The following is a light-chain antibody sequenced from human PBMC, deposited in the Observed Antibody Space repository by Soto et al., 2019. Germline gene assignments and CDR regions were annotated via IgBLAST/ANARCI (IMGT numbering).Light chain of an antibody. CDR2: EVS. V-gene: IGLV2-14*01. J-gene: IGLJ2*01. CDR1: SSDVGDYNY. Sequence: QSALTQPASVSGSPGQSITISCTGTSSDVGDYNYVSWYQQHPGKVPKLMIYEVSHRPSGVSDRFSGSKSGNTASLTISGLQAEDEADYYCSSYTTSSTLVVFGGGTKVT. CDR3: SSYTTSSTLVV.